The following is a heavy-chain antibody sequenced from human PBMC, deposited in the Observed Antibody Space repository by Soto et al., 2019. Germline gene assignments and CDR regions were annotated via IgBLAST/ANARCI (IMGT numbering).Heavy chain of an antibody. V-gene: IGHV4-34*01. J-gene: IGHJ5*02. CDR3: ARGDFGEYDAYNWFDP. Sequence: PSETLSLTCAVYGGSFRNHFWSWIRQPPGKGLECIGEIHRSGRTNYNPSFKNGVSISVDTSKNQFSLRLTSVTAADTAVYYCARGDFGEYDAYNWFDPGGQGTLVTVSS. D-gene: IGHD4-17*01. CDR2: IHRSGRT. CDR1: GGSFRNHF.